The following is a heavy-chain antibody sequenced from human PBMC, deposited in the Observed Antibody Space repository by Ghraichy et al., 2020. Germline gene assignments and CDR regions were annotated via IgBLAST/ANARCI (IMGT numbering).Heavy chain of an antibody. CDR1: GITVTSNY. V-gene: IGHV3-66*01. Sequence: GGSLRLSCAASGITVTSNYMSWVRQAPGKGLEWVSVIYRGGSPDYADSVKGSFTISRENYKNTLHLQMNSLRAEDTAVYYCARAGNGVVREKYYYYYYGIDVWAQGATVTVSS. J-gene: IGHJ6*02. CDR3: ARAGNGVVREKYYYYYYGIDV. D-gene: IGHD3-3*01. CDR2: IYRGGSP.